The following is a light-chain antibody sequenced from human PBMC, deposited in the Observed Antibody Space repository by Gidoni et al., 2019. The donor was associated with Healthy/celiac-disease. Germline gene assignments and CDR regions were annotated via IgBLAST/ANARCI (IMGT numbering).Light chain of an antibody. CDR2: DAS. CDR1: QSVSSY. V-gene: IGKV3-11*01. J-gene: IGKJ4*01. Sequence: EIVLTQSPATRSLSPGERATLSCRASQSVSSYLAWYQQKPGQAPRLLIYDASNRATGIPARFSGSGSGTDFTLTISSLEPEDFAVYYCQQRSNWPPHTFGGGTKVEIK. CDR3: QQRSNWPPHT.